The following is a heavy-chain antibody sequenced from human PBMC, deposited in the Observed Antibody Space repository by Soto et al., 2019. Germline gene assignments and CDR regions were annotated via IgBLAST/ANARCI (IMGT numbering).Heavy chain of an antibody. CDR2: IKSDGSVT. V-gene: IGHV3-74*01. CDR3: AMTTVTDWTDAFDV. D-gene: IGHD4-17*01. CDR1: GITLSNSW. J-gene: IGHJ3*01. Sequence: EVQLVESGGGLVQPGGSLTLSCAASGITLSNSWMHWVRQAPGKGLVWVSRIKSDGSVTNYADSVKGRLTISRDNAKNTLYPQMNNLRAEDTAVYYCAMTTVTDWTDAFDVWGQGTMVTVSS.